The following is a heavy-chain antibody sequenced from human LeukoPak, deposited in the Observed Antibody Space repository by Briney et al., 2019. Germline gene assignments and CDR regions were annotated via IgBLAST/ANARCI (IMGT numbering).Heavy chain of an antibody. Sequence: GASVKVSRKTSGYTFSNYDIYWVRQAPGQGLEHMGWINPSNGATSYAQKFQGRVTMTRDTSITTVYMELSSLRSDDTAVYYCARVPRADSFDIWGQGTMVTVSS. J-gene: IGHJ3*02. V-gene: IGHV1-2*02. CDR1: GYTFSNYD. CDR3: ARVPRADSFDI. CDR2: INPSNGAT.